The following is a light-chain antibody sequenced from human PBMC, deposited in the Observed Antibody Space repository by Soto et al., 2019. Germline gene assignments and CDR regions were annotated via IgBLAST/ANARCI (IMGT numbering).Light chain of an antibody. CDR3: ASWDDSLSGYV. V-gene: IGLV1-47*02. CDR1: TSNILRNY. Sequence: QSVLTQPPSASGNPGQRLTISCSGSTSNILRNYVYWYRQFPGTAPRLLISINDQRPSGVPDRFSGSKSGTSASLAISGLRSEDEADYYCASWDDSLSGYVFGTGTKVTVL. J-gene: IGLJ1*01. CDR2: IND.